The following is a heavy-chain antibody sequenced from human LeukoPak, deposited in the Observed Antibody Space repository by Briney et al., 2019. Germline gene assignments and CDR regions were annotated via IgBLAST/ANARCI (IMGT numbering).Heavy chain of an antibody. CDR1: GFTFSSYT. V-gene: IGHV3-21*01. J-gene: IGHJ4*02. D-gene: IGHD1-1*01. CDR3: ARALTTLTYEGY. CDR2: ISGSNSYI. Sequence: GGSLRLSCAASGFTFSSYTMHWIRQAPGKGLEWGSSISGSNSYILYADSVKGRFTVSRDNAKDSLYLQMNSLRAEDTAVYYCARALTTLTYEGYWGQGTLVTVSS.